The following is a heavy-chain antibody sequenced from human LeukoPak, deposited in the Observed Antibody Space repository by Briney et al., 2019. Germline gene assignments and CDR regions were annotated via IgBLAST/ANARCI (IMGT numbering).Heavy chain of an antibody. V-gene: IGHV3-23*01. CDR3: AKRGVVIRVILVGFHKEAYYFDS. CDR1: GITLSDHC. CDR2: ISGSGGST. D-gene: IGHD3-22*01. J-gene: IGHJ4*02. Sequence: PGGSLRLSCAVSGITLSDHCMSWVRQAPGKGLEWVAGISGSGGSTNYADSVKGRFTISRDNPKNTLYLQMTSLRAEDTAVYFCAKRGVVIRVILVGFHKEAYYFDSWGQGALVTVSS.